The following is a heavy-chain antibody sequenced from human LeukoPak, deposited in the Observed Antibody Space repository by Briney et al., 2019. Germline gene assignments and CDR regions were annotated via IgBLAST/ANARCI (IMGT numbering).Heavy chain of an antibody. CDR1: GYTFTSYD. V-gene: IGHV1-8*03. J-gene: IGHJ6*03. CDR3: AREGDPNAVTTVTTGTTGPYYYYYYYMDV. D-gene: IGHD4-17*01. Sequence: ASVKVSCKASGYTFTSYDISWVRQATGQGLEWMGWMNPNSGNTGYAQKFQGRVTITRNTSISTAYMELSSLRSEDTAVYYCAREGDPNAVTTVTTGTTGPYYYYYYYMDVWGKGTTVTVSS. CDR2: MNPNSGNT.